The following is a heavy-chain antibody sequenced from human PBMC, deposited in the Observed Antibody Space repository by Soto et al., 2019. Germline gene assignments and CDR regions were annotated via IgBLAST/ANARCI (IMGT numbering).Heavy chain of an antibody. V-gene: IGHV3-23*01. Sequence: GGSLRLSCAASGFTFSTHAMSWVRQAPGKGLEWVAAISGSGTSPYYAGSVRGRFTISRDNSESTLFLEVHSLRAEDTAVYYCAKAFDSSGYLYERAFDIWGQGTLVTLSS. D-gene: IGHD3-22*01. CDR2: ISGSGTSP. CDR3: AKAFDSSGYLYERAFDI. J-gene: IGHJ4*02. CDR1: GFTFSTHA.